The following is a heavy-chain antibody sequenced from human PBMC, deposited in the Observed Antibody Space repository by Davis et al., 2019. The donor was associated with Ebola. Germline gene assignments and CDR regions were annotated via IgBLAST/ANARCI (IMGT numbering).Heavy chain of an antibody. D-gene: IGHD6-13*01. CDR3: AKGYSSSWYWWFDP. CDR2: ISDSGGST. Sequence: GGSLRLSCAASGFTFSSYAMSWVRQAPGKGLEWVSAISDSGGSTYYADSVKGRFTISRDNSKNTLYLQMNSLRAEDTAVYYCAKGYSSSWYWWFDPWGQGTLVTVSS. CDR1: GFTFSSYA. J-gene: IGHJ5*02. V-gene: IGHV3-23*01.